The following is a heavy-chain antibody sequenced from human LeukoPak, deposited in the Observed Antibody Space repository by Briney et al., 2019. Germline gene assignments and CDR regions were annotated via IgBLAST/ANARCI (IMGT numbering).Heavy chain of an antibody. CDR1: GGTFSSYA. CDR3: CRGIVVVPAVPYYYYMDV. Sequence: SVKVSCKASGGTFSSYAISWVRQAPGQGLEWMGGIIPIFGTANYAQKFQGRVTITTDESTSTAYMELSSLRSEDTAVYYCCRGIVVVPAVPYYYYMDVWGKGTTVTVSS. D-gene: IGHD2-2*01. CDR2: IIPIFGTA. V-gene: IGHV1-69*05. J-gene: IGHJ6*03.